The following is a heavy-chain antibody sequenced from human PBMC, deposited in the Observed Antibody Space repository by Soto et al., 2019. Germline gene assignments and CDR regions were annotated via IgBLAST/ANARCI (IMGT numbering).Heavy chain of an antibody. V-gene: IGHV1-8*01. CDR2: MNRYNGQK. Sequence: GSSVKLSCKGSGYTFSTYDIDWVRQVTGQGLEWSGWMNRYNGQKSASQTIQGRITMTRNTYIRTVYMELTSLRSEDTAVHYCARRKERSGPHYFDYWGQGSLVTVSS. CDR3: ARRKERSGPHYFDY. D-gene: IGHD6-25*01. CDR1: GYTFSTYD. J-gene: IGHJ4*02.